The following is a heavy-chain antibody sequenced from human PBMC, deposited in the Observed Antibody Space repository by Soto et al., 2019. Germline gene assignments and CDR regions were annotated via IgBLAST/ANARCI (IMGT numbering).Heavy chain of an antibody. CDR3: AKTAGGYVGRYFDY. CDR2: ISWNSGSI. J-gene: IGHJ4*02. D-gene: IGHD5-12*01. CDR1: GFTFDDYA. V-gene: IGHV3-9*01. Sequence: DVQLVESGGGLVQPGRSLRLSCAASGFTFDDYAMHWVRQAPGKGLEWVSGISWNSGSIGYADSVKGRFTISRDNAKNSLYLQMNSLRAEDTALYYCAKTAGGYVGRYFDYWGQGTLVTVSS.